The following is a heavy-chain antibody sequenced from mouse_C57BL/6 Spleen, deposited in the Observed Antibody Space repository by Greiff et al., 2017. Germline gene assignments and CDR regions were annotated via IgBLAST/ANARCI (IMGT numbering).Heavy chain of an antibody. CDR2: IYPYNGVS. CDR3: ARKGDGSSFYFDD. V-gene: IGHV1-31*01. Sequence: VHVQQSGPELVKPGASVKISCKASGYSFTGYYMHWVKQSPGHILDWIGYIYPYNGVSSYNQKFKGKATLTVDKSSSTAYMELRSLTSEDSAVYYGARKGDGSSFYFDDGGQGTTLTVSS. J-gene: IGHJ2*01. CDR1: GYSFTGYY. D-gene: IGHD1-1*01.